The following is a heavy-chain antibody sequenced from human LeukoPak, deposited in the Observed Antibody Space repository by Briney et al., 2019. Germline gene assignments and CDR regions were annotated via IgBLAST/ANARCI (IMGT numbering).Heavy chain of an antibody. J-gene: IGHJ4*02. CDR3: AKAEVAVAAVDY. D-gene: IGHD6-19*01. Sequence: GGSLRLSCAASGFTFSSYAMSWVRQAPGKGLEWVSAISGGGSSSFYADSVKGRFTISRDNSKNTLYLQMNSLRAEDTAVYYCAKAEVAVAAVDYWGQGTLVTASS. CDR2: ISGGGSSS. CDR1: GFTFSSYA. V-gene: IGHV3-23*01.